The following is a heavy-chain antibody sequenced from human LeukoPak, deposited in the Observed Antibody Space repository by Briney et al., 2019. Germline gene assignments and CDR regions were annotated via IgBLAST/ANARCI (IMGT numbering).Heavy chain of an antibody. J-gene: IGHJ6*03. D-gene: IGHD2-2*01. CDR2: ISYDGSNK. V-gene: IGHV3-30*18. CDR3: AKDPTDIVVVPAAPYYYYYYMDV. Sequence: GGSLRLSCAASGFTFSSYGMHWVRQAPGKGLEWVAVISYDGSNKYYADSVKGRFTISRDNSKNTLYLQMNSLRAEDTAVYYCAKDPTDIVVVPAAPYYYYYYMDVWGKGTTVTVSS. CDR1: GFTFSSYG.